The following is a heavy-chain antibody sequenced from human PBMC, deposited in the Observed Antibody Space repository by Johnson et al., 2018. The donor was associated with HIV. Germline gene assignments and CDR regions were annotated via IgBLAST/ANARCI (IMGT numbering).Heavy chain of an antibody. V-gene: IGHV3-30*18. Sequence: QVQLVESGGGLVQPGGSLRLSCAASGFTFSSYGMHWVRQAPGKGLEWLAVISYDGSNKYYADSVKGRFTISRDNSKNTLYLQMNSLRTEDTAVYYCAKDDNWGYVVGAFDFWGLGTMVTVSS. CDR1: GFTFSSYG. CDR2: ISYDGSNK. D-gene: IGHD7-27*01. J-gene: IGHJ3*01. CDR3: AKDDNWGYVVGAFDF.